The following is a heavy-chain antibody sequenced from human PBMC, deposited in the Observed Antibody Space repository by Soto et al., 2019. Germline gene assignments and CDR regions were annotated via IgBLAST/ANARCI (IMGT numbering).Heavy chain of an antibody. CDR3: AREVRYYDILTYL. D-gene: IGHD3-9*01. V-gene: IGHV3-33*01. J-gene: IGHJ4*02. Sequence: GGSLRLSCAASGFTFSSYGMHWVRQAPGKGLEWVAVIWYDGSNEYYADSVKGRFTISRDNSKNTLYLQMNSLRAEDTAVYYCAREVRYYDILTYLWGQGTLVTVS. CDR2: IWYDGSNE. CDR1: GFTFSSYG.